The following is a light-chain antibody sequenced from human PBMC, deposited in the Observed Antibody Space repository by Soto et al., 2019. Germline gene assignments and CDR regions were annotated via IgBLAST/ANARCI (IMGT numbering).Light chain of an antibody. V-gene: IGKV3-20*01. Sequence: EIVLTQSPGTLSLSPGERATLSCRASQSISSSYLAWYQQKPGQAPRVLIYGASSRATGIPDRFSGSGSGTDFTLTISRLEPEDFAVYFCQQYGTPPPNAFGQGTKV. CDR1: QSISSSY. CDR3: QQYGTPPPNA. J-gene: IGKJ2*01. CDR2: GAS.